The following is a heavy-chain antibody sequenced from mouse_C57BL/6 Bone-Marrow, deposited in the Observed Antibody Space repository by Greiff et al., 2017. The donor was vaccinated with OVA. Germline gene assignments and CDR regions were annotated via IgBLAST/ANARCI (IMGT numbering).Heavy chain of an antibody. CDR2: IRLKSDNYAT. Sequence: EVQLVESGGGLVQPGGSMKLSCVASGFTFSNYWMNWVRQSPEKGLEWVAQIRLKSDNYATHYAESVKGRFTISRDDSKSSVYLQMNNLRAEDTGIYYCTVTTVVAPFAYWGQGTLVTVSA. J-gene: IGHJ3*01. V-gene: IGHV6-3*01. CDR3: TVTTVVAPFAY. D-gene: IGHD1-1*01. CDR1: GFTFSNYW.